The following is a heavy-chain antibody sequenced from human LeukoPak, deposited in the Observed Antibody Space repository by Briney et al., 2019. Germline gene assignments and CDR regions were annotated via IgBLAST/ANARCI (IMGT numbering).Heavy chain of an antibody. CDR3: ASRPRLTTVMFS. D-gene: IGHD4-11*01. CDR2: ISAYNGNT. J-gene: IGHJ4*02. V-gene: IGHV1-18*01. CDR1: GYTFTSYG. Sequence: ASVKVSCKASGYTFTSYGISWVRQAPGQGLEWMGWISAYNGNTNYAQKLQGRVTMTTDTSTSTAYMELRSLRSDDTAVYYCASRPRLTTVMFSWGQGTLVTVSS.